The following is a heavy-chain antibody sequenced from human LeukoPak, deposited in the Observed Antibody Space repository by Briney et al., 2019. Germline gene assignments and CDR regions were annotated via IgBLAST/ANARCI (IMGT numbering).Heavy chain of an antibody. J-gene: IGHJ6*02. D-gene: IGHD1-20*01. CDR1: GFTFSSYA. CDR2: ISGSGGST. CDR3: AKDGNWFYYYGMDV. V-gene: IGHV3-23*01. Sequence: GSLRLSCAASGFTFSSYAMSWVRQAPGKGLEWVSAISGSGGSTYYADSVKGRFTISRDNSKNTLYLQMNSLRAEVTAVYYCAKDGNWFYYYGMDVGGQGTTVTVSS.